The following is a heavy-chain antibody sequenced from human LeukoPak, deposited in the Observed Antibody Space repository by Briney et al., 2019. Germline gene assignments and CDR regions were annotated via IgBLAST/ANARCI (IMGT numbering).Heavy chain of an antibody. D-gene: IGHD3-10*01. CDR2: IYPGDSDT. J-gene: IGHJ5*02. V-gene: IGHV5-51*01. CDR3: ARTGVGGRGVIITNPYNWFDP. CDR1: AYSSTSYC. Sequence: GESLKISCKGSAYSSTSYCIGWVRQIPRQGLEWMGIIYPGDSDTRYSPSFQGQVTISADKSISTAYRQGSSLKASDTAMYYCARTGVGGRGVIITNPYNWFDPWGQGTLVTVSS.